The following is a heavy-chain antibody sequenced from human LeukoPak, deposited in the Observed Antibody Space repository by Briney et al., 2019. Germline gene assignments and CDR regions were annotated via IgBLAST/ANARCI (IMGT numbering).Heavy chain of an antibody. Sequence: PGGSLRLSCAASGFTFSSYWMSWVRQAPGKGLEWVANIKQDGSEKYYADSVKGRFTISRDNAKNSLYLQMNSLRAEDTPVYYCARDIDGAPSCSDYWGQGTLVTVSS. CDR1: GFTFSSYW. V-gene: IGHV3-7*01. D-gene: IGHD2-15*01. CDR2: IKQDGSEK. CDR3: ARDIDGAPSCSDY. J-gene: IGHJ4*02.